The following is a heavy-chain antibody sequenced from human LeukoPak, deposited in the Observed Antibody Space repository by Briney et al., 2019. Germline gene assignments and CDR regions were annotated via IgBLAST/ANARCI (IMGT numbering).Heavy chain of an antibody. CDR3: TRSSSGAFDI. D-gene: IGHD3-10*01. Sequence: PGGSLRLSCAASGFTFSSHWMSWVRQAPGRGLQWVANIKQDGSEKYYVDSVKGRLTIFRDDAKNSMFLQMNSLTAEDTAVYYCTRSSSGAFDIWGQGTMVTVSS. CDR2: IKQDGSEK. V-gene: IGHV3-7*01. CDR1: GFTFSSHW. J-gene: IGHJ3*02.